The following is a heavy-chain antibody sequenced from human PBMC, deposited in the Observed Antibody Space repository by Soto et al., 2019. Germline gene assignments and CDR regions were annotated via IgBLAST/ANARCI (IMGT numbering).Heavy chain of an antibody. CDR3: ARGGVEPFDY. D-gene: IGHD3-10*01. J-gene: IGHJ4*02. V-gene: IGHV3-74*01. CDR2: ISDYGRI. CDR1: GFTFRNYW. Sequence: EVQLVESGGGLVQPGGSLRLSCAASGFTFRNYWMHWVRQAPGKGLVWVSRISDYGRINYADSVKGRVTISRDDAKSELYLQMKNLRAEDTAVYYCARGGVEPFDYWGQGALVTVSS.